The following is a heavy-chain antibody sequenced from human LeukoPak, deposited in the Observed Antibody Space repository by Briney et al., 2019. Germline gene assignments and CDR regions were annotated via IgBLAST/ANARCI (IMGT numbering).Heavy chain of an antibody. V-gene: IGHV3-9*01. CDR2: ITWNTGSI. CDR1: GFTFDDYA. D-gene: IGHD3-10*01. CDR3: AKDVYGSGSYLYYFDY. Sequence: GGSLRLSCAASGFTFDDYAMHWVRHAPGKGLEWVSGITWNTGSIRYADSVKGRFTISRDNAKTSLSLQMNSLRAEDTALYYCAKDVYGSGSYLYYFDYWGQGTLVTVSS. J-gene: IGHJ4*02.